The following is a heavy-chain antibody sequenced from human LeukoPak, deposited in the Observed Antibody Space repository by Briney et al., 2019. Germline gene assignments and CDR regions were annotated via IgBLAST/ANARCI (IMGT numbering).Heavy chain of an antibody. D-gene: IGHD5/OR15-5a*01. CDR1: GYTFTSYD. V-gene: IGHV1-8*03. CDR3: ARGTGYSVYYYMDV. CDR2: MNPNSGNT. Sequence: ASVKVSCKASGYTFTSYDINWVRQATGQGLEWMGWMNPNSGNTVYAQKFQGRVTITRNTSISTAYMELSSLRSEDTAVYYCARGTGYSVYYYMDVWGKGTTVTVSS. J-gene: IGHJ6*03.